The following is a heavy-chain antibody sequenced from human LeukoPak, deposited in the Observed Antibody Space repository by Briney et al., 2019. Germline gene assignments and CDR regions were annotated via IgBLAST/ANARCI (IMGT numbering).Heavy chain of an antibody. J-gene: IGHJ6*04. Sequence: GGSLRLSCAASGFTFSSYTMNWVRQAPGKGLEWVSYISSSGKSIYYADSVKGRFIISRDNAKNSLYLQVNDPRAEDAAVYYCAELGITMIGGVWGKGTTVTISS. CDR3: AELGITMIGGV. CDR2: ISSSGKSI. D-gene: IGHD3-10*02. V-gene: IGHV3-48*01. CDR1: GFTFSSYT.